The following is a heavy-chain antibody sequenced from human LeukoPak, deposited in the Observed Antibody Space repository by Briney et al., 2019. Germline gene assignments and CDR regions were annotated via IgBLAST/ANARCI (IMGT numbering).Heavy chain of an antibody. CDR3: AGDYYYDSSGYYVG. J-gene: IGHJ4*02. V-gene: IGHV1-18*01. D-gene: IGHD3-22*01. CDR1: GYTFTVYG. CDR2: ISAYNGNT. Sequence: ASVTVSFKTSGYTFTVYGISWVRQAPGQGLEWMGWISAYNGNTNYAQKLQGRVIMTTDTSTSTAYMELRSLRSDDTAVYYCAGDYYYDSSGYYVGWGQGTLVTVSS.